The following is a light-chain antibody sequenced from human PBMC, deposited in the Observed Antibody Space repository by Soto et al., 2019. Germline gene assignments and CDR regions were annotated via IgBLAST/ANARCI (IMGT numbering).Light chain of an antibody. CDR3: QQYNNWPPLT. CDR1: QSVSSS. Sequence: EIVLTQSPATLSVSPGETATLSCRASQSVSSSLAWYQQQPGRSPRLLIYGASTRATGIPARFSGSGSGTEFTLTISSLQSEDFAVYHCQQYNNWPPLTFGGGTKVEIK. J-gene: IGKJ4*01. CDR2: GAS. V-gene: IGKV3-15*01.